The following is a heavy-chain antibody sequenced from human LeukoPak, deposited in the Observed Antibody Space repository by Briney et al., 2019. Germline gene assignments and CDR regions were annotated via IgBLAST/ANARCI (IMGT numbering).Heavy chain of an antibody. D-gene: IGHD1-7*01. CDR1: GGSISSSSYY. J-gene: IGHJ4*02. Sequence: SETLSLTCTVSGGSISSSSYYWGWIRQPPGKGLEWIGSIYYSGSTCYNPSLKSRVTISVDTSKNQFSLKLSSVTAADTAVYYCARHENFVWVFDYWGQGTLVTVSS. CDR2: IYYSGST. CDR3: ARHENFVWVFDY. V-gene: IGHV4-39*01.